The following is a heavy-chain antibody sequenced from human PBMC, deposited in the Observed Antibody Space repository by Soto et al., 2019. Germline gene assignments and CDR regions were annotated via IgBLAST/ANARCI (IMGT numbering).Heavy chain of an antibody. V-gene: IGHV3-21*02. Sequence: EVPLVESGGGLVKPGGSLRLSCAASGFIFSVYSMNWVRQAPGKGLEWVSSVSSSTSYIYYADSVKGRFTISRDNAKNSLYLQMNSLRTEDTAMYYCVRDRIAASGDAFDIWGQGTRVTVSS. CDR1: GFIFSVYS. CDR2: VSSSTSYI. D-gene: IGHD6-13*01. J-gene: IGHJ3*02. CDR3: VRDRIAASGDAFDI.